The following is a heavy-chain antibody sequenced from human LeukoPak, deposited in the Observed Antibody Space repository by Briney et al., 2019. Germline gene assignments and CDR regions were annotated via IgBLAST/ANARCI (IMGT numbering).Heavy chain of an antibody. CDR1: GFTVSSNY. V-gene: IGHV3-53*01. D-gene: IGHD3-22*01. J-gene: IGHJ3*02. CDR2: IYSGGST. Sequence: PGGSLRLSCAASGFTVSSNYMSWVRQAPGKGLKWVSVIYSGGSTYYADSVKGRFTISRDNSKNTLYLQMNSLRAEDTAVYYCARSRLDYYDSSGYPGAFDIWGQGTMVTVSS. CDR3: ARSRLDYYDSSGYPGAFDI.